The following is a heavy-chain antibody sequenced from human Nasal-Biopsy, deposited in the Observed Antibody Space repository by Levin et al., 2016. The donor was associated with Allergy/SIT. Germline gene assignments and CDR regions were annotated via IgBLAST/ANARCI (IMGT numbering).Heavy chain of an antibody. CDR3: ARVPTSFPALDV. V-gene: IGHV3-48*03. CDR2: IATGSSIK. CDR1: GFDFRRYE. Sequence: GESLKISCAASGFDFRRYEMMWVRQAPGKGLEWVSYIATGSSIKSYAESVKGRFTIFRDNGKKSLYLQMKSLRDEDTAIYYCARVPTSFPALDVWGQGTPVTVSS. J-gene: IGHJ6*02.